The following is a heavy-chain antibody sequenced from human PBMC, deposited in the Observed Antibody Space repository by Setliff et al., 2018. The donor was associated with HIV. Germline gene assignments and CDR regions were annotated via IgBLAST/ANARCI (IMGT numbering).Heavy chain of an antibody. V-gene: IGHV3-48*03. CDR2: ISASGSTI. CDR3: AKIQNPQGYYYDSSGYYPHPGSPDY. D-gene: IGHD3-22*01. J-gene: IGHJ4*02. CDR1: GFTFSSYE. Sequence: GGSLRLSCAASGFTFSSYEMNWVRQAPGKGLEWVAYISASGSTIYYTGSVKGRFTIYRDNAKNSLDLQMDSLRAEDTAVYYCAKIQNPQGYYYDSSGYYPHPGSPDYWGQGTLVTVSS.